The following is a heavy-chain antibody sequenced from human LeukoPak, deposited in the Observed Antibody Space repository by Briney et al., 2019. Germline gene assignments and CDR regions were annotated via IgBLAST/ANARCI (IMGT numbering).Heavy chain of an antibody. J-gene: IGHJ4*02. CDR1: GFTFSNFA. V-gene: IGHV3-23*01. Sequence: PGGSLRLSCTASGFTFSNFAIHWVRQAPGKGLEWVSTIGGSGANTYYADSVKGRFTISRDNAKNSLYLQMNSLRAEDTAVYYCARTGYSSSFDYWGQGTLVTVSS. CDR3: ARTGYSSSFDY. D-gene: IGHD6-13*01. CDR2: IGGSGANT.